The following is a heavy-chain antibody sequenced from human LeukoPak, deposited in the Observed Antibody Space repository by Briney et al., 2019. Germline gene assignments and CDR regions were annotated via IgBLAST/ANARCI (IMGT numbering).Heavy chain of an antibody. J-gene: IGHJ4*02. Sequence: SETLSLTCAVYGGSFSGYYWSWIRQPPGKGLEWIGEINHSGSTNYNPSLKSRVTISVDTSKNQFSLKLSSVTAADTAVYYCATGMYGSGSYYYFDYRGQGTLVTVSS. D-gene: IGHD3-10*01. CDR3: ATGMYGSGSYYYFDY. V-gene: IGHV4-34*01. CDR1: GGSFSGYY. CDR2: INHSGST.